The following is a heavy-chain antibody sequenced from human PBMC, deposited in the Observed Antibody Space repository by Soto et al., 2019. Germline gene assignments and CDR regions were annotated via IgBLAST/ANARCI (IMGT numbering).Heavy chain of an antibody. CDR1: GGSISSGDYY. CDR3: ARVHSYGSPWPRTELGLVIDY. J-gene: IGHJ4*02. Sequence: PSETLSLTCTVSGGSISSGDYYWSWIRQPPGKGLEWIGYIYYSGSTYYNPSLKSRVTISVDTSKNQFSLKLSSVTAADTAVYYCARVHSYGSPWPRTELGLVIDYWGQGTLVTVSS. CDR2: IYYSGST. V-gene: IGHV4-30-4*01. D-gene: IGHD5-18*01.